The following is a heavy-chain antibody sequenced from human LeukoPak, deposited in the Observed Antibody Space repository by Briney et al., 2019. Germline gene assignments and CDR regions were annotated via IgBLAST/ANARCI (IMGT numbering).Heavy chain of an antibody. CDR2: ISGSGGST. V-gene: IGHV3-23*01. D-gene: IGHD6-19*01. CDR1: GFAFSRYA. CDR3: AKDYEYSTGWYGYYFDY. Sequence: GGSLRLSCAASGFAFSRYAMSWVRQAPGKGLEWVSAISGSGGSTYYADSVKGRFTISRDNSKNTLYLQMNSLRAEDTAVYYCAKDYEYSTGWYGYYFDYWGQGTLVTVSS. J-gene: IGHJ4*02.